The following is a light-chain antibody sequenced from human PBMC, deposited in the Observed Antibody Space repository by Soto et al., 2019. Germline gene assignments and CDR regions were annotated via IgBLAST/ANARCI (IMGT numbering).Light chain of an antibody. CDR3: QQYNNWPPIT. Sequence: MTLSPSSLSASVGDRATLSCRASQSVSIKLAWYQQKPGQAPRLLIYDTSTRATGIPARFSGSGSGTEFTLTISSLQSEDFAVYYCQQYNNWPPITFGQGTRLEIK. CDR1: QSVSIK. V-gene: IGKV3-15*01. CDR2: DTS. J-gene: IGKJ5*01.